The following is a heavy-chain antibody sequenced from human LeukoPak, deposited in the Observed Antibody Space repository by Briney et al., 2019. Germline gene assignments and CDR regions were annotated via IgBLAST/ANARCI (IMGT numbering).Heavy chain of an antibody. D-gene: IGHD3-22*01. CDR3: ARVIKLTYYYDSSGYYRAFDI. J-gene: IGHJ3*02. CDR1: GGSFSGYY. CDR2: INHSGST. Sequence: PSETLSLTCAVHGGSFSGYYWSWIRQPPGKGLEWIGEINHSGSTNYNPSLKSRVTISVDTSKNQFSLKLSSVTAADTAVYYCARVIKLTYYYDSSGYYRAFDIWGQGTMVTVSS. V-gene: IGHV4-34*01.